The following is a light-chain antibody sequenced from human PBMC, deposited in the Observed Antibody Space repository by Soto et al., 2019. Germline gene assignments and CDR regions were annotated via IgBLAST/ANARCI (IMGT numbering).Light chain of an antibody. CDR3: LSYTSANTRV. J-gene: IGLJ3*02. CDR2: EVN. Sequence: QSVLTQPAPVSASPGQSITISCTGTSSDVGGYKFVPWYQHHPGKAPKLMIYEVNNRPSGVSNRFSGSKSGNTASLTISGLQPEDEADYYCLSYTSANTRVFGGGTKLTVL. CDR1: SSDVGGYKF. V-gene: IGLV2-14*01.